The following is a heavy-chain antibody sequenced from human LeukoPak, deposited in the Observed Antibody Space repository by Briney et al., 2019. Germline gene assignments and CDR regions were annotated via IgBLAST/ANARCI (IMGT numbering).Heavy chain of an antibody. Sequence: SETLSLTCTVSGGSISGYYWDWIRQPPGEGLEWIGYIYYGGSTDYNPSLKSRVTISVDTSKNQFSLKLSSVTAADTAVYYCARDVGGGPFFDYWGQGTLVTVSS. CDR3: ARDVGGGPFFDY. V-gene: IGHV4-59*01. CDR2: IYYGGST. CDR1: GGSISGYY. D-gene: IGHD2-15*01. J-gene: IGHJ4*02.